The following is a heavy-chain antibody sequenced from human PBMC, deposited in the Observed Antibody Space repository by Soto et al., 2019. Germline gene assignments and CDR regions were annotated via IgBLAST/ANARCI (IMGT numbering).Heavy chain of an antibody. Sequence: GRSKILSCTASGLNIRNNYVSWVSKTPGKGLEWIAVIYTDDTTYYADSMKGRFTVSRDNSKNTLYLHMNSLRAEDTAVYYCASTEYSSSSTQFDYWGQGTLVTVSS. J-gene: IGHJ4*02. CDR2: IYTDDTT. CDR3: ASTEYSSSSTQFDY. V-gene: IGHV3-53*01. CDR1: GLNIRNNY. D-gene: IGHD6-6*01.